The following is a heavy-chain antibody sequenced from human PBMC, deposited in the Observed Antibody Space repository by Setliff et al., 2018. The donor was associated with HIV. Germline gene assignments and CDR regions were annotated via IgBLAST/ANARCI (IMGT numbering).Heavy chain of an antibody. CDR1: GDSITNDDYY. CDR2: IHYNGRT. Sequence: SETLSLTCTVSGDSITNDDYYWGWIRQPPGKGLEWIAIIHYNGRTYYDPSLKSRVTMSVDTSKNQFSLKLSSVTAADSAVYYCARVGTTVTTRETYKWFDPWGQGTLVTVSS. CDR3: ARVGTTVTTRETYKWFDP. V-gene: IGHV4-39*07. J-gene: IGHJ5*02. D-gene: IGHD4-17*01.